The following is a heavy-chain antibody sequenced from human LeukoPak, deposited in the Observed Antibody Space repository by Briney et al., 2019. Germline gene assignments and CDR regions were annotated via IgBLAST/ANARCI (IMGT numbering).Heavy chain of an antibody. D-gene: IGHD3-22*01. Sequence: PSETPSLTCTVSGGSIRSYYWSWIRQPPGKGLEWIGNIYDSGSTNYNPSLKSRVTISVDTSKNQCSLKLSSVTAADTAVYYCARQSISGSSLSYFDYWGQGTLVNVSS. CDR3: ARQSISGSSLSYFDY. CDR1: GGSIRSYY. CDR2: IYDSGST. J-gene: IGHJ4*02. V-gene: IGHV4-59*01.